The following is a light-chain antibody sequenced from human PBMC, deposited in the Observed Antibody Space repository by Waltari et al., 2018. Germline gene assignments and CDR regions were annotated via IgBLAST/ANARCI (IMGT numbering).Light chain of an antibody. V-gene: IGKV3-15*01. CDR1: QRVSSN. J-gene: IGKJ1*01. Sequence: EIVMTQSPATLSVSPGERATLSCRASQRVSSNLAWYQQKPGQATTPLIYGASTTATGIPARFSGSGSGTECTLTISSMQSEDVAVYYCQQYNNWPPWTFGQGTKVEIK. CDR2: GAS. CDR3: QQYNNWPPWT.